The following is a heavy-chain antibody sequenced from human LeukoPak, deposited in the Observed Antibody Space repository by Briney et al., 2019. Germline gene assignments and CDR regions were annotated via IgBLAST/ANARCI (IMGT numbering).Heavy chain of an antibody. CDR3: ARHDREAVAGSYYYYGMDV. CDR2: IYYSGST. Sequence: SETLSLTCTVSGGSISSSSYYWGWIRQPPGKGLEWIGSIYYSGSTYYNPSLKSRVTISVDTSKNQFSLKLSSVTAADTAVYYCARHDREAVAGSYYYYGMDVWGQGTTVTVSS. D-gene: IGHD6-19*01. J-gene: IGHJ6*02. CDR1: GGSISSSSYY. V-gene: IGHV4-39*01.